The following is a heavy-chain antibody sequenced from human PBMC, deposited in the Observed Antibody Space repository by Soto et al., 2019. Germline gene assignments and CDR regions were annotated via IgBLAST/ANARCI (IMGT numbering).Heavy chain of an antibody. CDR1: GGSISSYY. CDR2: IYYSGST. CDR3: GRAGLGIEVAGLFYNYGMDV. V-gene: IGHV4-59*12. D-gene: IGHD6-19*01. Sequence: SETLSLTCTVSGGSISSYYWSWIRQPPGKGLEWIGYIYYSGSTNYNPSLKSRVTISVDTSKNQFSLKLSSVAAADTAVYYCGRAGLGIEVAGLFYNYGMDVWGQGTTVTVSS. J-gene: IGHJ6*02.